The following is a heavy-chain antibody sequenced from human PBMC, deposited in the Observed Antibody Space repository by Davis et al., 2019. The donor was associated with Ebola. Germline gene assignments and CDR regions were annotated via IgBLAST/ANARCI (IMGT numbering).Heavy chain of an antibody. V-gene: IGHV3-30*03. Sequence: PGGSLRLSCEASGFTFSRYGMHWVRQAPGKGPEWLTYIFFDGSETFYADSVKGRFTISRDNSKNTLYLQMGRLRSDDTAMYYCVRDFFEFSSSSFSDSWGQGTLVTVPS. CDR3: VRDFFEFSSSSFSDS. CDR1: GFTFSRYG. CDR2: IFFDGSET. J-gene: IGHJ4*02. D-gene: IGHD6-6*01.